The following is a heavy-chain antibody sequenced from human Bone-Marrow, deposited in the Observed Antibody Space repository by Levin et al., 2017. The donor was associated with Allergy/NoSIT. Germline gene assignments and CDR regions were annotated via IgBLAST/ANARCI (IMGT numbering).Heavy chain of an antibody. J-gene: IGHJ4*02. CDR1: AASPFSFSSYG. D-gene: IGHD3-10*01. CDR2: ISYDGSSE. V-gene: IGHV3-30*18. CDR3: AKDYYGSESPFDY. Sequence: GGSLRLSCAASAASPFSFSSYGIHWVRQAPGKGLEWVAVISYDGSSEYYADSVKGRFTISRDNSKNTVYLQMDSLRAEDTAVYYCAKDYYGSESPFDYWGQGTLVTVSS.